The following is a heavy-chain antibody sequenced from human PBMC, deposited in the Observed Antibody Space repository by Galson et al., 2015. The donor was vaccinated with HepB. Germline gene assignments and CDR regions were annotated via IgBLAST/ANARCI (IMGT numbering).Heavy chain of an antibody. CDR1: GFTFSSYY. CDR3: AGRLGQPYGAY. Sequence: SLRLSCAASGFTFSSYYMSWVRQAPGKRLEWVSVIYSGGSKYHADSVKGRFTITRHNYKNTRYLQLNSLRAEDTAVYYCAGRLGQPYGAYWGEGTLVTVS. J-gene: IGHJ4*02. D-gene: IGHD4-17*01. V-gene: IGHV3-53*04. CDR2: IYSGGSK.